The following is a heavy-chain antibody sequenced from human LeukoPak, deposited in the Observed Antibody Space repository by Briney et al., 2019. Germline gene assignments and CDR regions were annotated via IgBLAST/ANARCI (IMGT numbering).Heavy chain of an antibody. CDR3: ARDEDLSSGSPDY. V-gene: IGHV1-69*05. Sequence: SVKVSCKASGGTFSSYAISWVRQAPGQGLEWMGGIIPIFGTANYAQKFQGRVTITTDESTSTAYMELSSLRSDDTAVYYCARDEDLSSGSPDYWGQGTLVTVSS. J-gene: IGHJ4*02. CDR1: GGTFSSYA. CDR2: IIPIFGTA. D-gene: IGHD1-26*01.